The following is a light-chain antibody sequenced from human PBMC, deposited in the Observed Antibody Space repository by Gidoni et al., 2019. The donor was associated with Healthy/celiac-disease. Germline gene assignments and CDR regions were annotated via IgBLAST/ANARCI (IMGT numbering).Light chain of an antibody. Sequence: QSALTQPASVSGSPGQSITIYCTGTSSDVGGYNYVSWSQQHPGKAPKLMIYDVSNRPSGVSNRFSGSKSGNTASLTISGLQAEDEADYYCSSYTSSSTLEDVVFGGGTKLTVL. CDR2: DVS. V-gene: IGLV2-14*01. J-gene: IGLJ2*01. CDR3: SSYTSSSTLEDVV. CDR1: SSDVGGYNY.